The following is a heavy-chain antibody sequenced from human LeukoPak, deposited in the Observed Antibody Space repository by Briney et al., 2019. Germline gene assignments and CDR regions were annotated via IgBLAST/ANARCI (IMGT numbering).Heavy chain of an antibody. CDR2: ISGSGATT. CDR3: AKGSGAYYGDSSYFDY. Sequence: GGSLRLSCAASGFTFSNYWMSWVRQAPGKGLEWVSAISGSGATTYYADSVRGRFTISRDNSKNTLYLQMNSLRAEDTAVYYCAKGSGAYYGDSSYFDYWGQGTLVTVSS. CDR1: GFTFSNYW. V-gene: IGHV3-23*01. D-gene: IGHD4-17*01. J-gene: IGHJ4*02.